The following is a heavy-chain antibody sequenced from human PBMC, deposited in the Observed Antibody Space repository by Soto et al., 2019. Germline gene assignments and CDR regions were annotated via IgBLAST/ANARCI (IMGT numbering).Heavy chain of an antibody. V-gene: IGHV4-4*07. CDR2: IYATGTT. D-gene: IGHD3-10*01. CDR1: GASMSGFY. Sequence: SETLSLTCTVSGASMSGFYWSWIRKSAGKGLEWIGRIYATGTTDYNPSLKSRVMMSVDTSKKQFSLKLSSVTAADTAVYYCATQTSYGSGSTGDYWGQGTLVTVSS. J-gene: IGHJ4*02. CDR3: ATQTSYGSGSTGDY.